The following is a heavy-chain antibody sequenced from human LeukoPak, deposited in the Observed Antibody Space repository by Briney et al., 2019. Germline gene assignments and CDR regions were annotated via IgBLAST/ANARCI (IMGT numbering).Heavy chain of an antibody. CDR1: GFTFSNAW. V-gene: IGHV3-15*01. CDR3: AKGRQYQLLYFDY. D-gene: IGHD2-2*02. J-gene: IGHJ4*02. Sequence: GGSLRLSCAASGFTFSNAWMSWVRQAPGKGLEWVGRIKSKTDGGTTDYAAPVKGRFTISRDDSKNTLYLQMNSLRAEDTAVYYCAKGRQYQLLYFDYWGQGTLVTVSS. CDR2: IKSKTDGGTT.